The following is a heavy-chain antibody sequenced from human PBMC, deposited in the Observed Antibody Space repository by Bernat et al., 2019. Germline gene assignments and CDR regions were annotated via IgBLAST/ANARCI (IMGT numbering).Heavy chain of an antibody. D-gene: IGHD1-26*01. CDR2: ISSSSSYT. CDR1: GFTFSDYY. V-gene: IGHV3-11*06. CDR3: ARDQDSGITYGAFDI. Sequence: QVQLVESGGGVVQPGRSLRLSCAASGFTFSDYYISWIRQAPGKGLEWVSYISSSSSYTNYADSVKGRFTISRDNAKNSLYLQMNSLRAEDTAVYYCARDQDSGITYGAFDIWGQGTMVTVSS. J-gene: IGHJ3*02.